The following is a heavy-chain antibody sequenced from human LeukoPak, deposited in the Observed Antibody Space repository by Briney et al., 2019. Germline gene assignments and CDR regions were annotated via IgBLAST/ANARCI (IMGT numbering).Heavy chain of an antibody. V-gene: IGHV3-21*01. D-gene: IGHD2-15*01. Sequence: PGGSLRLSCAASGFTFSSYSMNWVRQAPGKGLEWVSSISSSSSYIYYADSVKGRFTISRDNAKNSLYLQMNSLRAEDTAVYYCARGYCSGGSCYYCMDVWGKGTTVTVSS. CDR2: ISSSSSYI. CDR3: ARGYCSGGSCYYCMDV. J-gene: IGHJ6*03. CDR1: GFTFSSYS.